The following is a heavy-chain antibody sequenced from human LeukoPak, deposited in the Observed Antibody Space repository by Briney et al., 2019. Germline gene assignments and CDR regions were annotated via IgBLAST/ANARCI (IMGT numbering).Heavy chain of an antibody. CDR3: ARGGYYDKEAFDI. J-gene: IGHJ3*02. CDR2: ICYSGRP. V-gene: IGHV4-59*01. CDR1: GGSISSYY. Sequence: SQTLSLTCTVSGGSISSYYWSWIRQPPGKGLEWIGYICYSGRPIFNTSLKSRVTISVDTSKNQFSLKLSSVTAADTAVYYCARGGYYDKEAFDIWGQGTMVTVSA. D-gene: IGHD3-22*01.